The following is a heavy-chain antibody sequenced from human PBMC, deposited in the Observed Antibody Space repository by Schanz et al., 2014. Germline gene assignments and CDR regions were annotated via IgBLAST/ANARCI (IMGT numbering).Heavy chain of an antibody. J-gene: IGHJ6*03. CDR2: IIPILGIA. CDR1: GGTFSSYT. V-gene: IGHV1-69*02. CDR3: AGTYCRSTSCYAGYYYMDV. Sequence: QVQLVQSGAEVKKPGSSVKVSCKASGGTFSSYTISWVRQAPGQGLEWMGRIIPILGIANYAQNFQGRVTITADKSTSTAYMELTSLRSEDTTVYYCAGTYCRSTSCYAGYYYMDVWGKGTTVTVSS. D-gene: IGHD2-2*01.